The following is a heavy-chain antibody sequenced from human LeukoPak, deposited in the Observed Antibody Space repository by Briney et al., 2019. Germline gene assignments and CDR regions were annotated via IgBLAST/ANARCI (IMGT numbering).Heavy chain of an antibody. D-gene: IGHD5-24*01. CDR1: GFTFSSYA. J-gene: IGHJ4*02. V-gene: IGHV3-23*01. Sequence: AGSLRLSCAASGFTFSSYAMSWVRQAPGKGLEWVSAISGSGGSTYYADSVKRLFIISRDNSKNTLYLQRNSLRAEDTAVYYCARETRVRWTDYWGQGILVTVSS. CDR2: ISGSGGST. CDR3: ARETRVRWTDY.